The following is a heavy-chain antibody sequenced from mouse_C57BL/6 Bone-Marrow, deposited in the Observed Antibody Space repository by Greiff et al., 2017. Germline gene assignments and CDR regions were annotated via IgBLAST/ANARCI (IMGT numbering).Heavy chain of an antibody. D-gene: IGHD2-4*01. CDR1: GFTFSSYG. Sequence: EVQLVESGGDLVKPGGSLKLSCAASGFTFSSYGMSWVRQTPDKRLEWVATISSGGSYTYYPDSVKGRFTISRDNAKNTLYLQMSSLKPEDTAMYYCARDDYDGYFDVWGTGTTVTVSS. J-gene: IGHJ1*03. V-gene: IGHV5-6*01. CDR3: ARDDYDGYFDV. CDR2: ISSGGSYT.